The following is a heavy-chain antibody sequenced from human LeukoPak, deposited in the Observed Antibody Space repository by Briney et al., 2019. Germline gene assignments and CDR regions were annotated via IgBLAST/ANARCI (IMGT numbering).Heavy chain of an antibody. Sequence: ASVKVSCKASGYTFTNYALHWVRQAPGQRLEWMGWTNGATGNTRFSQDFQSRLTITIDTSASTAYMELSSLRSEDTAVYYCARSPGGNARTWLDYWGQGTLVTVYS. CDR3: ARSPGGNARTWLDY. CDR2: TNGATGNT. V-gene: IGHV1-3*02. D-gene: IGHD4-23*01. CDR1: GYTFTNYA. J-gene: IGHJ4*02.